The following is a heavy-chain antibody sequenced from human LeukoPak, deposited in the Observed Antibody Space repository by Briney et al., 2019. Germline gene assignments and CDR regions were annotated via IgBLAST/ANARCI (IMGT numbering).Heavy chain of an antibody. CDR1: GGSISSYY. CDR3: TRASMSIAAAGARPFDY. J-gene: IGHJ4*02. D-gene: IGHD6-13*01. Sequence: SETLSLTCTVSGGSISSYYWSWIRQPPGKGLEWIGYIYYSGSTNYNPSLKSRVTISVDTSKNQFSLKLSSVTAADTAVYYCTRASMSIAAAGARPFDYWGQGTLVTVSS. CDR2: IYYSGST. V-gene: IGHV4-59*01.